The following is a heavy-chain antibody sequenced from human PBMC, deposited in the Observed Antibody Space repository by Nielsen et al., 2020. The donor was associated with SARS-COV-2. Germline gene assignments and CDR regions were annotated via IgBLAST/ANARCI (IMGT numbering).Heavy chain of an antibody. V-gene: IGHV3-48*01. CDR3: ARDQGARYCSGGDCSNYHYYMDV. J-gene: IGHJ6*03. D-gene: IGHD2-15*01. CDR2: ISSSSGTI. Sequence: GESLKISCAASGFIFSTYSMNWARQAPGKGLEWVSYISSSSGTIFYADSVKGRFTTSRDNAKNSLYLQMSSLRVEDTAVYYCARDQGARYCSGGDCSNYHYYMDVWGKGTTVTVSS. CDR1: GFIFSTYS.